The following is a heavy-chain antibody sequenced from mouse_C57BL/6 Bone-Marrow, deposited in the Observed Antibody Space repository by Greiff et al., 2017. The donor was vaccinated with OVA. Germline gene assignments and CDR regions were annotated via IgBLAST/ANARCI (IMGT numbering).Heavy chain of an antibody. CDR1: GFTFSSYG. Sequence: EVKLVESGGDLVKPGGSLKLSCAASGFTFSSYGMSWVRQTPDKRLEWVATISSGGSYTYYPDSVKGRFTISRDNAKNTLYLQMSSLKSEDTAMYYCARRSTVVATLYFDVWGTGTTVTVSS. V-gene: IGHV5-6*02. D-gene: IGHD1-1*01. J-gene: IGHJ1*03. CDR3: ARRSTVVATLYFDV. CDR2: ISSGGSYT.